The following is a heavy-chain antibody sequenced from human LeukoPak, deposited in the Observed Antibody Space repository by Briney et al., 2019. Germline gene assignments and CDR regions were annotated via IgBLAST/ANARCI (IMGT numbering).Heavy chain of an antibody. CDR1: GYSFTNNW. Sequence: GESLKISCQGSGYSFTNNWIGWVRQMPEKGLEWMGIIYPGDSDTRYSLSFQGQVTISADKSISTAYLQWNSLKASDTAMYYCARTSEVLFDAFDIWGQGTMVTVSS. V-gene: IGHV5-51*01. D-gene: IGHD1-14*01. CDR3: ARTSEVLFDAFDI. J-gene: IGHJ3*02. CDR2: IYPGDSDT.